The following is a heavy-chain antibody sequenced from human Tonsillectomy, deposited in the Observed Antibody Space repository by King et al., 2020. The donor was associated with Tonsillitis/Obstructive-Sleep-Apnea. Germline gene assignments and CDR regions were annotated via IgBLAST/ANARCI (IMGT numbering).Heavy chain of an antibody. CDR2: ISYDGSNK. J-gene: IGHJ4*02. Sequence: VQLVESGGGVVQPGRSLRLSCAASGFTFSSYGMHWVRQAQGKGLEWVAVISYDGSNKYYADSVKGRFTISRDNSKNTLYLQMNSLRAEDTAVYYCANGGSGSSLFDYWGQGTLVPVSS. CDR3: ANGGSGSSLFDY. CDR1: GFTFSSYG. V-gene: IGHV3-30*18. D-gene: IGHD1-26*01.